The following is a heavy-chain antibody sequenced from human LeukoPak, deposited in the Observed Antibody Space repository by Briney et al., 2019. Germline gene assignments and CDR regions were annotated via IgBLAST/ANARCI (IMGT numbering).Heavy chain of an antibody. CDR2: ISGSGGSR. CDR3: AKLREWELPDLFDY. V-gene: IGHV3-23*01. Sequence: GGSLRLSCAASGFTFSSYAMSWVRQAPGKGLEWVSGISGSGGSRFYTDSVKGRFTISRDNSKNTLYLQMNSLRAEDTAVYYCAKLREWELPDLFDYWGQGTLVTVSS. J-gene: IGHJ4*02. CDR1: GFTFSSYA. D-gene: IGHD1-26*01.